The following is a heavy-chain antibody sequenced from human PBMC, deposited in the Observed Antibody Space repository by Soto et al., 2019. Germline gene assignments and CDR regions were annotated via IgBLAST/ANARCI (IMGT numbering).Heavy chain of an antibody. D-gene: IGHD6-6*01. Sequence: PSETLSLTCTVSGGSISSSSYYWGWIRQPPGKGLEWIGSIYYSGSTYYNPSLKSRVTISVDTSKNQFSLKLSSVTAADTAVYYCARSIAARTSYSYYYYYGMEVWGQGTSVTVSS. CDR2: IYYSGST. CDR1: GGSISSSSYY. V-gene: IGHV4-39*01. J-gene: IGHJ6*02. CDR3: ARSIAARTSYSYYYYYGMEV.